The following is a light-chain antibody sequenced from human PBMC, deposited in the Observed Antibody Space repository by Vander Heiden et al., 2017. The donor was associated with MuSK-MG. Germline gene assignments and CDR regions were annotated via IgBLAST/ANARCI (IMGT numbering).Light chain of an antibody. CDR2: WAS. CDR3: QQEDSTPFT. CDR1: QSVLYSSNNKNY. Sequence: DIVMTQSPDSLAVSLGERATINCKSSQSVLYSSNNKNYLAWYQHKPGQPPKLVIYWASTRESGVPDRFSGSGSGTDFTLTISSLQAEDVAVYYCQQEDSTPFTFGHGTKVDIK. V-gene: IGKV4-1*01. J-gene: IGKJ3*01.